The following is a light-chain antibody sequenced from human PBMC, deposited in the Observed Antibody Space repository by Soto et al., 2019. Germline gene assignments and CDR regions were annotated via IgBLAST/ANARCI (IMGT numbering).Light chain of an antibody. V-gene: IGKV3-20*01. Sequence: IVLPQSPGTLSVSPGERATLSCRASQSVSSSDLAWYQQKPRQTPRLLIYSASSRATGIPDRFSGSGSGTDFTLTISRLEPEDVAVYYCQQYDTFGQGTKLEIK. CDR2: SAS. CDR3: QQYDT. J-gene: IGKJ2*01. CDR1: QSVSSSD.